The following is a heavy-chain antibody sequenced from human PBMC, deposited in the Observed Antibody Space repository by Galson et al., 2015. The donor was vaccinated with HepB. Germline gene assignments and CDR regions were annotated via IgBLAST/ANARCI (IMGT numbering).Heavy chain of an antibody. D-gene: IGHD3-22*01. Sequence: SLRLSCAASGFTVSSNYMSWVRQAPGKGLEWVSVIYSGGSTYYADSVKGRFTISRDNSKNTLYLQMNSLRAEDTAVYYCARDLDRSGYFEDWGQGTLVTVSS. CDR1: GFTVSSNY. V-gene: IGHV3-53*01. CDR2: IYSGGST. CDR3: ARDLDRSGYFED. J-gene: IGHJ4*02.